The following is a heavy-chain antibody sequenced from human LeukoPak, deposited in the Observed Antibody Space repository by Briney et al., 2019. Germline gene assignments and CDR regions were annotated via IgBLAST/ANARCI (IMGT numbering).Heavy chain of an antibody. CDR1: GFTSSSYS. CDR2: ISSSSSYI. Sequence: KPGGSLRLSCAASGFTSSSYSMNWVRQAPGKGLEWVSSISSSSSYIHSADSVRGRFTISRDNAKNSLFLQMNSLRAEDTAVYYCARDEWGDAFDIWGQGTMVTVFS. V-gene: IGHV3-21*01. J-gene: IGHJ3*02. CDR3: ARDEWGDAFDI. D-gene: IGHD1-26*01.